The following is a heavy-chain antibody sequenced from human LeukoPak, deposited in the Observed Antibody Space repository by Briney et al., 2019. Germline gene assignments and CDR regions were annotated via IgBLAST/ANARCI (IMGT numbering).Heavy chain of an antibody. CDR3: AKDGDGDYSGPPHDY. J-gene: IGHJ4*02. V-gene: IGHV3-23*01. D-gene: IGHD4-17*01. CDR1: GFTFSSYA. CDR2: ISGSGGST. Sequence: GGSLRLSCAASGFTFSSYAMSWVRQAPGKGLEWVSVISGSGGSTYYADSVKGRFTISRDNSKNTLYLQMNSLRAEDTAVYYCAKDGDGDYSGPPHDYWGQGTLVTVSS.